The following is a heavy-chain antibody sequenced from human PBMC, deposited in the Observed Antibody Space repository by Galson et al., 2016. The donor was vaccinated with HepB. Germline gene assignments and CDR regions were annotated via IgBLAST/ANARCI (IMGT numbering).Heavy chain of an antibody. CDR2: IGGSGGST. J-gene: IGHJ5*02. Sequence: SLRLSCAASGFTFSSYAMTWVRQAPGKGLEWVSAIGGSGGSTYYADSVKGRFTISRDSSKNTLYLQMKSLRAEDTAIYYCARERTKLEFDPWGQGTLVTVSS. CDR1: GFTFSSYA. CDR3: ARERTKLEFDP. D-gene: IGHD1-1*01. V-gene: IGHV3-23*01.